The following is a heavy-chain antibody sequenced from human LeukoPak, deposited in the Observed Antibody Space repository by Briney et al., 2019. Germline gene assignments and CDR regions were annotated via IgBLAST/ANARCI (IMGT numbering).Heavy chain of an antibody. Sequence: SVKVSCKASGGTFSGYAMNWVRQAPRQGLEWMGRIVVTFGIANYAQGFQGRVTITADKSTGTAYMQLSSLRSEDTALYYCARSSCSGASCYSRDDWYLDLWGRGTLVTVSS. CDR1: GGTFSGYA. J-gene: IGHJ2*01. V-gene: IGHV1-69*04. CDR2: IVVTFGIA. CDR3: ARSSCSGASCYSRDDWYLDL. D-gene: IGHD2-15*01.